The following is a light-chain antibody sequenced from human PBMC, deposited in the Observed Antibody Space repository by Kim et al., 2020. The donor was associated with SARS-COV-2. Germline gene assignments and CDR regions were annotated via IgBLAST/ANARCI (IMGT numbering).Light chain of an antibody. J-gene: IGKJ2*01. CDR1: QSVSSD. V-gene: IGKV3D-15*01. CDR2: GAS. Sequence: EVVMTQFPATLSVSPGERATLSCRASQSVSSDLAWYQQKPGQAPRLLIYGASTRATGIPDRFTGSGSGTEFTLTISSLQSEDFAVYYWQQYNIWPRYTFGQGTKLEI. CDR3: QQYNIWPRYT.